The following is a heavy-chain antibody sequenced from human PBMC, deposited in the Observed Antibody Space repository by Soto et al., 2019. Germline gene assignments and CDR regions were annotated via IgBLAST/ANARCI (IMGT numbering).Heavy chain of an antibody. D-gene: IGHD2-15*01. CDR3: ARADVVVAGPWAFDI. J-gene: IGHJ3*02. Sequence: GGSLRLSCAASGFTVSSNYMSWVRQAPGKGLEWVSVIYSGGSTYYADSVKGRFTISRHNSKNTLYLQMNSLRAEDTAVYYCARADVVVAGPWAFDIWGQGTMVTVSS. V-gene: IGHV3-53*04. CDR2: IYSGGST. CDR1: GFTVSSNY.